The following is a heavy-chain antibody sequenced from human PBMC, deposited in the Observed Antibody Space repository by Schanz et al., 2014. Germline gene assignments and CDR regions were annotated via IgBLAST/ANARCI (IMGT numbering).Heavy chain of an antibody. J-gene: IGHJ5*02. D-gene: IGHD5-12*01. V-gene: IGHV1-2*02. CDR2: IDPNGGAA. Sequence: QVQLVQSGAEVKKPGASVKVSCKASGYTFIDYYMHWVRQAPGQGLEWVGWIDPNGGAANHAQMLQGRVSMTRDPSIPTAYMDLSGLTSDGTAVYYCAREKGHGYSGFSWGQGTLLAVSS. CDR3: AREKGHGYSGFS. CDR1: GYTFIDYY.